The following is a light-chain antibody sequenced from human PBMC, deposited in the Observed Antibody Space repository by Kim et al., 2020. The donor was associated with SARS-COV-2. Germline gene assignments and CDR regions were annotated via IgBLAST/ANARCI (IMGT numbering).Light chain of an antibody. Sequence: QSVTISCTGTNSDVGGYNYVSWYQHHPGNAPKLIIFDVTKRPSGVPDRFYGSKSGSTASLTISGLQAEDEATYYCSSYAGSDTFVLFGGGTQLTVL. CDR1: NSDVGGYNY. V-gene: IGLV2-11*01. CDR3: SSYAGSDTFVL. CDR2: DVT. J-gene: IGLJ3*02.